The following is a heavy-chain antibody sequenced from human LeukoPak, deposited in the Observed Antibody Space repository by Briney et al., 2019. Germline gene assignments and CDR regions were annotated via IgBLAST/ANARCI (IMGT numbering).Heavy chain of an antibody. CDR3: AKATMDTTYLDS. D-gene: IGHD4/OR15-4a*01. J-gene: IGHJ4*02. CDR2: ISGSGSTI. V-gene: IGHV3-23*01. Sequence: GGSLRLSCAASGFTFSSDAMSGVRQAPGKGLGWVSAISGSGSTIFYADSVKGRFTGSRDNSENTLFLQMNSLRAEDTALYYCAKATMDTTYLDSWGQGTLVTVSS. CDR1: GFTFSSDA.